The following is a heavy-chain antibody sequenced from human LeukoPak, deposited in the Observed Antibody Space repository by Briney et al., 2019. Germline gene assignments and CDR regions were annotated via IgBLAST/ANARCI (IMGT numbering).Heavy chain of an antibody. CDR1: GFTFTNDY. D-gene: IGHD5-18*01. J-gene: IGHJ5*02. CDR2: ISGSGGST. CDR3: AKDLGGYSYVGWFDP. Sequence: GGSLRLSCVVSGFTFTNDYMSWVRQAPGKGLEWVSAISGSGGSTYYADSVKGRFTISRDNSKNTLYLQMNSLRAEDTAVYYCAKDLGGYSYVGWFDPWGQGTLVTVSS. V-gene: IGHV3-23*01.